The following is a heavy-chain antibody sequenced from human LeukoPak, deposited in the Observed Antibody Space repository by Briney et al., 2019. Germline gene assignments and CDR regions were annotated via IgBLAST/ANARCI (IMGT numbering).Heavy chain of an antibody. CDR1: GFTFDDYA. CDR3: AKPMITFMGSDY. Sequence: GGSLRLSCAASGFTFDDYAMHWVRQAPGKGLEWVSAISGSGGSTYYADSVKGRFTISRDNSKNTLYLQMNSLRAEDTAVYYCAKPMITFMGSDYWGQGTLVTVSS. D-gene: IGHD3-16*01. CDR2: ISGSGGST. J-gene: IGHJ4*02. V-gene: IGHV3-23*01.